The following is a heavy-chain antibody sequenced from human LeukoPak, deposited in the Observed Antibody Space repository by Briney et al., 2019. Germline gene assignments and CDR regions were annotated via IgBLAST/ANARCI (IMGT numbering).Heavy chain of an antibody. V-gene: IGHV4-4*02. CDR3: ARAEEYYDSSGYSDY. CDR2: IYHSGST. J-gene: IGHJ4*02. CDR1: GGSISSSNW. D-gene: IGHD3-22*01. Sequence: PSGTLSLTCAVSGGSISSSNWWSWLRQPPGKGLEWIGEIYHSGSTNYNPSLKSRVTISVDKSKNQSSLKLSSVTAADTAVHYCARAEEYYDSSGYSDYWGQGTLVTVSS.